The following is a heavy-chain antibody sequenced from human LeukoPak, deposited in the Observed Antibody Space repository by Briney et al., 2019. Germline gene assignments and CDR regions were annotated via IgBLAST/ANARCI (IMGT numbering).Heavy chain of an antibody. J-gene: IGHJ4*02. V-gene: IGHV1-69*05. D-gene: IGHD2-2*01. CDR2: IIPIFGTA. Sequence: EASVKVSCKASGGTFSSYAISWVRQAPGQGLEWMGGIIPIFGTANYAQKFQGRVTITTDESTSTAYMELSSLRSEDTAAYYCASGYCSSTSCSRRGIDYWGQGTLVTVSS. CDR1: GGTFSSYA. CDR3: ASGYCSSTSCSRRGIDY.